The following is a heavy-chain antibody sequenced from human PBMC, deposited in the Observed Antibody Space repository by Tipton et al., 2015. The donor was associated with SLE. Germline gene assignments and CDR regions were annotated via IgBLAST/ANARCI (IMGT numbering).Heavy chain of an antibody. CDR2: VYYGGST. Sequence: TLSLTCNVSGGSISNLYWSWIRQPPGKPLEWIGYVYYGGSTKYNPSLKSRVTISVDTSKNQFSLKLTSVTAADTAVYYCARHRMMDSSSWAYYFDYWGQGTLVTVSS. CDR3: ARHRMMDSSSWAYYFDY. V-gene: IGHV4-59*11. CDR1: GGSISNLY. J-gene: IGHJ4*02. D-gene: IGHD6-13*01.